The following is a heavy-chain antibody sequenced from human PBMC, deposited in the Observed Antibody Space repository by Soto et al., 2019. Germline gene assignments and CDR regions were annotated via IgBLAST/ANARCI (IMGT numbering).Heavy chain of an antibody. Sequence: QVQLVESGGGVVQPGRSLRLSCAASGFTFSAYGMHWVRQAPGKGLEWLAMIYYDGNNKYYADSVEGRFTISRDNSTNTLYRQMSSLRAEDTAVYYCARVGGTVTSDYWGQGTLVTVSS. D-gene: IGHD4-17*01. CDR2: IYYDGNNK. J-gene: IGHJ4*02. CDR1: GFTFSAYG. V-gene: IGHV3-33*01. CDR3: ARVGGTVTSDY.